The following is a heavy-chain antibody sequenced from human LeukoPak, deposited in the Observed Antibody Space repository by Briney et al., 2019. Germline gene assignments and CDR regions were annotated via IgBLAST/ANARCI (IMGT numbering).Heavy chain of an antibody. CDR1: GYTFTSYA. J-gene: IGHJ4*02. CDR2: INAGNGNI. CDR3: ARTPPNWGADY. V-gene: IGHV1-3*01. Sequence: GASVKVSCKASGYTFTSYAIHWVRQAPGQRLEWMGRINAGNGNIIYSQNFQGRVTMTRDTSIGTAYLELSSLKSKDTAVYYCARTPPNWGADYWGQGTLVTVTS. D-gene: IGHD7-27*01.